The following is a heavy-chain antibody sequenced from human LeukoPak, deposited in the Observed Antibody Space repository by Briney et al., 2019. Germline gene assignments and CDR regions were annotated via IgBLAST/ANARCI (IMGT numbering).Heavy chain of an antibody. CDR2: INPNSGGT. J-gene: IGHJ1*01. Sequence: ASVKVSCKASGYTFTGYYMHLVRQAPGQGLEWMGRINPNSGGTNYAQKFQGRVTMTRDTSISTAYMELSRLRSDDTAVYYCATPGYYESIFQHWGQGTLVTVSS. D-gene: IGHD3-22*01. CDR1: GYTFTGYY. V-gene: IGHV1-2*06. CDR3: ATPGYYESIFQH.